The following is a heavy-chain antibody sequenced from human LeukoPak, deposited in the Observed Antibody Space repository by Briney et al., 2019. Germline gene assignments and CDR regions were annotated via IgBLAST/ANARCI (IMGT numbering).Heavy chain of an antibody. J-gene: IGHJ3*02. Sequence: GGSLRLSCAASGFTFSSYGMHWVRQAPGKGLEWVAFIRYDGSNKYYADSVKGRFTISRDNSKNTLYLQMNSLRAEDTAVYYCARDRRITMIVGDAFDIWGQGTMVTVSS. CDR2: IRYDGSNK. CDR3: ARDRRITMIVGDAFDI. CDR1: GFTFSSYG. V-gene: IGHV3-30*02. D-gene: IGHD3-22*01.